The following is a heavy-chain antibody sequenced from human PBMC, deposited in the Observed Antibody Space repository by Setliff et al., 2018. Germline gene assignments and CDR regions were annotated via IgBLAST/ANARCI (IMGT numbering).Heavy chain of an antibody. Sequence: GGSLRLSCAASGFTFSSYAMHWVRQAPGKGLEWVAVISYDGSNKYYADSVKGRFTISRDNSKNTLYLQMNSLRAEDTAVYYCARDGDYFGSGNRFDPWGQGTLVTVSS. CDR1: GFTFSSYA. CDR3: ARDGDYFGSGNRFDP. J-gene: IGHJ5*02. D-gene: IGHD3-10*01. V-gene: IGHV3-30-3*01. CDR2: ISYDGSNK.